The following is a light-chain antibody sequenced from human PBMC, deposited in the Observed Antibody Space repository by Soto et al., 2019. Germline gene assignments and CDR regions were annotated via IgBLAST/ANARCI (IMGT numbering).Light chain of an antibody. J-gene: IGKJ4*01. CDR3: QQYDNLPLT. CDR2: DAS. Sequence: DMQMTQPPSSLSASVGDRVTITCQARQDISNYLNWYQQKPGKAPKLLIYDASNLETGVPSRFSGSGSGTDFTFTISSLQPEDIATYYCQQYDNLPLTFGGGTKVDIK. CDR1: QDISNY. V-gene: IGKV1-33*01.